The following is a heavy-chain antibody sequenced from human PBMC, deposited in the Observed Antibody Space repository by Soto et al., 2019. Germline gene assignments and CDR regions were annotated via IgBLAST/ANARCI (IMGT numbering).Heavy chain of an antibody. CDR3: ARHSRYDFWSGYLHYYYYGMDV. CDR1: GGSISSSSYY. Sequence: SETLSLTCTVSGGSISSSSYYWGWIRQPPGKGLEWIGSIYYSGSTYYNPSLKSRVTISVDTSKNQFSLKLSSVTAADTAVYYCARHSRYDFWSGYLHYYYYGMDVWGQGTTVTVSS. D-gene: IGHD3-3*01. CDR2: IYYSGST. V-gene: IGHV4-39*01. J-gene: IGHJ6*02.